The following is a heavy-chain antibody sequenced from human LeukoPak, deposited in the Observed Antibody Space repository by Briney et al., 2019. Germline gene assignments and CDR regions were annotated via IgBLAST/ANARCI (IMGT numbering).Heavy chain of an antibody. V-gene: IGHV3-74*01. CDR1: GFPFSRDS. CDR2: IDPDGSTT. CDR3: ASDVAYKFDY. J-gene: IGHJ4*02. D-gene: IGHD5-24*01. Sequence: GGSLRLSCAAPGFPFSRDSMHWVRQSPGKGLVWLSRIDPDGSTTNYADSVKGRFTISRDNAKNTLYLHMSSLRDEDTAVYYCASDVAYKFDYWGQGTLVTFSS.